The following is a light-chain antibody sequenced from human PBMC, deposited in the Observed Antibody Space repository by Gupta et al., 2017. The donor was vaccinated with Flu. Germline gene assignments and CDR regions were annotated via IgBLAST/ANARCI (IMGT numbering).Light chain of an antibody. CDR3: QQYNNWTPALT. Sequence: EIVITQSPATLSVSPGERATLSCRASQSVSSNLAWYQQKPGQAPRLLIYGASTRATGIPARFSGSGSGTEFTLTISSLQSEDFAVYYCQQYNNWTPALTFGGGTKVEIK. V-gene: IGKV3-15*01. CDR2: GAS. J-gene: IGKJ4*01. CDR1: QSVSSN.